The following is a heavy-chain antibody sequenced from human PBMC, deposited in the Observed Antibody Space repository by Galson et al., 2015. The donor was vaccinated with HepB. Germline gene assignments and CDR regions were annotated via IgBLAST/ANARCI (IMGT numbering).Heavy chain of an antibody. CDR2: IIPIFGTA. J-gene: IGHJ6*02. V-gene: IGHV1-69*13. CDR1: GGTFSSYA. D-gene: IGHD3-10*01. Sequence: SVKVSCKASGGTFSSYAISWVRQAPGQGLEWMGGIIPIFGTANYAQKFQGRVTITADESTNTAYMELSSLRSEDTAVYYCARDRSGYYYGSGSYGMDVWGQGTTVTVSS. CDR3: ARDRSGYYYGSGSYGMDV.